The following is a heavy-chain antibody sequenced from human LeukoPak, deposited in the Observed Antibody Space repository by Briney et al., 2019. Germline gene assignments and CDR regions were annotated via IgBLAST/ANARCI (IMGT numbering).Heavy chain of an antibody. CDR2: ISYDGSNK. CDR3: ARALSGSRDY. J-gene: IGHJ4*02. CDR1: GFTFSSYA. V-gene: IGHV3-30-3*01. Sequence: PGGSLRLSCAASGFTFSSYAMHWVRQAPGKGLEWVAVISYDGSNKYYADSVKGRFTISRDNSKNTLYLQMNSLRAEDTAMYYCARALSGSRDYWGQGTLVTVSS. D-gene: IGHD1-26*01.